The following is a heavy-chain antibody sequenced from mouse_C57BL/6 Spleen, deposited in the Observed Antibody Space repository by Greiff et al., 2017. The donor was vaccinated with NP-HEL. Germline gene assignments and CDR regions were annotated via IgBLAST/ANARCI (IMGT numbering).Heavy chain of an antibody. CDR2: INPSTGCT. CDR1: GYSFTGYY. J-gene: IGHJ1*03. D-gene: IGHD1-1*02. V-gene: IGHV1-42*01. Sequence: VQLQQSGPELVKPGASVKISCKASGYSFTGYYMNWVKQSPEKSLEWIGEINPSTGCTTYNQKFKVKATLTVDKSSSTAYMQLKSLTSEDSAVYYWARSSYGAFGFDVWGTGTTVTVSA. CDR3: ARSSYGAFGFDV.